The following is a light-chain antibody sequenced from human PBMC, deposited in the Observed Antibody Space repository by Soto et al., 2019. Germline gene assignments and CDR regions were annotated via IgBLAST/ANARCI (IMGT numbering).Light chain of an antibody. J-gene: IGKJ2*01. CDR1: QSVSNNY. Sequence: ETVLTQSPGTLSLSPGERATLSCRASQSVSNNYLAWFQQSPGQAPRLLIYGASTRATGIPDRFSGSGSGTDFTLTISRLEPEDFVMYYCQQYGSSTGYTFGQGTKLEIK. V-gene: IGKV3-20*01. CDR3: QQYGSSTGYT. CDR2: GAS.